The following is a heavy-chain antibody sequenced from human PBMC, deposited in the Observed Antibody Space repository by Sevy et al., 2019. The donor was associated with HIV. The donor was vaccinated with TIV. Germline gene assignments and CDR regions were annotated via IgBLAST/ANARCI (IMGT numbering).Heavy chain of an antibody. CDR3: ARIFLEWSPISYYGMDV. CDR2: IKQDGSEK. Sequence: GGSLRLSCAASGFTFSSYWMSWVRQAPGKGLEWVANIKQDGSEKYYVDSVKGRFTISRDNAKNSLYLQMNSLRAEDTAVYYWARIFLEWSPISYYGMDVWGQGTTVTVSS. CDR1: GFTFSSYW. V-gene: IGHV3-7*01. D-gene: IGHD3-3*01. J-gene: IGHJ6*02.